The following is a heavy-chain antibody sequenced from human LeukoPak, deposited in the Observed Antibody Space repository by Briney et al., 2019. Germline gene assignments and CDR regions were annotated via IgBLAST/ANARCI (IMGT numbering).Heavy chain of an antibody. D-gene: IGHD3-3*01. CDR2: LNSGGSST. V-gene: IGHV3-74*01. CDR3: AGFLGYYYGMDV. J-gene: IGHJ6*02. Sequence: GGSLGLSCAASGLTFSSYWKHWVRPDPGKGLVWVSRLNSGGSSTSYADSVKGRFTISRDNAKNTLYLQMNSLRDEDTAVYYCAGFLGYYYGMDVWGQGTTVTVSS. CDR1: GLTFSSYW.